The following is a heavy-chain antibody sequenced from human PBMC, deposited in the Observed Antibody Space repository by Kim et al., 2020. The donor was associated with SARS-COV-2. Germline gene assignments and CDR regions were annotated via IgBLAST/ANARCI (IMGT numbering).Heavy chain of an antibody. J-gene: IGHJ4*02. V-gene: IGHV4-59*01. CDR3: ARATLYYYGSGSLFDY. Sequence: SLKGRVTISVDTSKNQFSLKRSSVTAADTAVYYCARATLYYYGSGSLFDYWGQGTLVTVSS. D-gene: IGHD3-10*01.